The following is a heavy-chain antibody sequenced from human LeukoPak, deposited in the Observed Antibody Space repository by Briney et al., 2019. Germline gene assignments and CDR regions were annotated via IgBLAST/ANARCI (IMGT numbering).Heavy chain of an antibody. D-gene: IGHD5-18*01. Sequence: PSETLSLTCAVYGVSFSGYYWSWIRQPPGKGLEWIGEINHSGSTNYNPSLKSRVTISVDTSKNQFSLKLSSVTAADTAVYYCARVVIQLWLWRGYYFDYWGQGTLVTVSS. J-gene: IGHJ4*02. CDR2: INHSGST. CDR1: GVSFSGYY. CDR3: ARVVIQLWLWRGYYFDY. V-gene: IGHV4-34*01.